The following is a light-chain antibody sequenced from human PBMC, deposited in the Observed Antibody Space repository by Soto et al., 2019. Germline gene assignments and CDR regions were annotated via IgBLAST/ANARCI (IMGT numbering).Light chain of an antibody. V-gene: IGLV3-21*04. CDR1: NIGSKG. Sequence: SYERTQPHSESVAPGKTASISCGGTNIGSKGVHWYQQTPGQAPVLVIYSDTDLPPVIPERFSGSNSANLATLTISRVEAGDEADYYCQVWDSGSAHVVFGGGTKLNFL. CDR2: SDT. CDR3: QVWDSGSAHVV. J-gene: IGLJ2*01.